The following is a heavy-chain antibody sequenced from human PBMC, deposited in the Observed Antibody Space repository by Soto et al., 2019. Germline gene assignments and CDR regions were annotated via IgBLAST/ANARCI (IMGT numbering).Heavy chain of an antibody. J-gene: IGHJ4*02. CDR3: ALGVLRTVFGWVTTTAIYFDF. V-gene: IGHV2-5*02. CDR1: GFSLTTSGVG. CDR2: TYWDDDK. Sequence: QITLKESGPTVVKPTETLTLTCTFSGFSLTTSGVGVGWVRQSPGKAPEWLALTYWDDDKRYSTSLNSRLIITKDTSKNQVVLTMANVDPADTASYYCALGVLRTVFGWVTTTAIYFDFWGPGTPVVVSS. D-gene: IGHD3-3*01.